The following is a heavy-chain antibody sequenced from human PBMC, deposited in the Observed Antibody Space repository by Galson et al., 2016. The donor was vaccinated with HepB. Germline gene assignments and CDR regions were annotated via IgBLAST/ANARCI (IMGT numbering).Heavy chain of an antibody. D-gene: IGHD5-24*01. V-gene: IGHV3-23*01. CDR1: TFTFSSFA. CDR2: IGHSGGYI. J-gene: IGHJ4*02. Sequence: SLRLSCAASTFTFSSFAMSWVRQAPGKGLEWVSSIGHSGGYIYYADSVKGRFTLSRDHYKNTLYLQMNSLRAEDTAIYYCSVELLQDFDFWGQGTLVTVSS. CDR3: SVELLQDFDF.